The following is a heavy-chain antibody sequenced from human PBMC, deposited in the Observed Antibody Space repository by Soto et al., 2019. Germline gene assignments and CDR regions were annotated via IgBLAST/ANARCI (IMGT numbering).Heavy chain of an antibody. CDR2: IYYSGST. J-gene: IGHJ4*02. V-gene: IGHV4-31*03. CDR3: ASSSGARYYDY. Sequence: QVQLQESGPGLVKPSQTLSLTCTVSGGSISSGAYYWSWIRQHPGKGLEWIGYIYYSGSTYYNPSLKSRFTISVDTSKNQFSMKLSSVTAADTAVYYCASSSGARYYDYWGQGTLVTVSS. D-gene: IGHD2-15*01. CDR1: GGSISSGAYY.